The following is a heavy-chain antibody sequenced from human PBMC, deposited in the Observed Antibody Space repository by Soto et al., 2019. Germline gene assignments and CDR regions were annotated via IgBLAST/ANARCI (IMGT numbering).Heavy chain of an antibody. J-gene: IGHJ4*02. CDR2: ISYDGSNK. D-gene: IGHD2-15*01. CDR1: GFTFSSYG. CDR3: AKDRGRGYCSGGSCYIDYYFDY. Sequence: GGSLRLSCAASGFTFSSYGMHWVRQAPGKGLEWVAVISYDGSNKYYADSVKGRFTISRDNSKNTLYLQMNSLRAEDTAVYYCAKDRGRGYCSGGSCYIDYYFDYWGQGTLVTVSS. V-gene: IGHV3-30*18.